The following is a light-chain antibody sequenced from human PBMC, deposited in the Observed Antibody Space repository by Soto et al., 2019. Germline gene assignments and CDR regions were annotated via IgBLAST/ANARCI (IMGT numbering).Light chain of an antibody. Sequence: IHMTQSPSSLSACVGDRVTITCRASQSISSYLNWYQQKPGKAPKLLIYAASSLQSGVPSRFSGSGSGTDFTLTISSLQPEDFATYYCQQSYSTPYTFGQGTKVDIK. J-gene: IGKJ2*01. V-gene: IGKV1-39*01. CDR1: QSISSY. CDR2: AAS. CDR3: QQSYSTPYT.